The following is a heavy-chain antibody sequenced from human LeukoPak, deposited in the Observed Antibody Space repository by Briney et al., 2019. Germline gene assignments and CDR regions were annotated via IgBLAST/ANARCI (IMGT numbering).Heavy chain of an antibody. V-gene: IGHV3-20*04. CDR3: ARGPTRYYYDSSGYYYSEYFQH. D-gene: IGHD3-22*01. J-gene: IGHJ1*01. CDR1: EFTFDDYG. Sequence: GGSLRLSCAASEFTFDDYGMSWVRQAPGKGLEWVSGINWNGGSTGYADSVKGRFTISRDNAKNSLYLQMNSLRAEDTALYYCARGPTRYYYDSSGYYYSEYFQHWGQGTLVTVSS. CDR2: INWNGGST.